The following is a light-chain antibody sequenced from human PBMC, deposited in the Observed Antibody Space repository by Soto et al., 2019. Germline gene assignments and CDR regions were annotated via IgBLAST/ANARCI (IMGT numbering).Light chain of an antibody. CDR1: SSDVGGYNY. V-gene: IGLV2-11*01. J-gene: IGLJ3*02. CDR3: CSYAGSYTWV. Sequence: QSALTQPRSVSGSPGQSVTLSCTGTSSDVGGYNYVSWYQQHPGKAPKLMIDDVNKRPSGVPDRFSGSRSGNTASLTISGLQAEYEADYYFCSYAGSYTWVFGGGTKLTVL. CDR2: DVN.